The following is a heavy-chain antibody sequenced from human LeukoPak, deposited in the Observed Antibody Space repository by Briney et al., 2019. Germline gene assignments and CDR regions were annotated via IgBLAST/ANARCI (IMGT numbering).Heavy chain of an antibody. CDR1: GFSLSTSGVG. CDR3: AHSGYGSGSSRKLSFDY. V-gene: IGHV2-5*02. D-gene: IGHD3-10*01. J-gene: IGHJ4*02. CDR2: IYWDDDK. Sequence: KESGPTLVKPTQTLTLTCTFSGFSLSTSGVGVGWIRQPPGKALEWLALIYWDDDKRYSPSLKSRLTITKDTSKNQVVLTMTNMDPVDTATYYCAHSGYGSGSSRKLSFDYWGQGTLVTVSS.